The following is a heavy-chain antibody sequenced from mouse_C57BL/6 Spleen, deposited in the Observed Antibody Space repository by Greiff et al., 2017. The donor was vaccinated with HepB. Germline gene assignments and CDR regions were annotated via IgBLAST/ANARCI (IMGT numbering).Heavy chain of an antibody. CDR2: ISYDGSN. CDR3: AREVITTVVAGGYFDV. J-gene: IGHJ1*03. D-gene: IGHD1-1*01. V-gene: IGHV3-6*01. CDR1: GYSITSGYY. Sequence: DVQLQESGPGLVKPSQSLSLTCSVTGYSITSGYYWNWIRQFPGNKLEWMGYISYDGSNNYNPSLKNRITITRDTPKNQFFLKLNSVTTEDTATYYCAREVITTVVAGGYFDVWGTGTTVTVSS.